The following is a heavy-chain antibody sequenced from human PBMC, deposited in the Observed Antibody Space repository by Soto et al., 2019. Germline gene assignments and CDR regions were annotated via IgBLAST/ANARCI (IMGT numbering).Heavy chain of an antibody. CDR1: GFTFSSYG. V-gene: IGHV3-33*01. CDR2: IWYDGSNK. Sequence: QVQLVESGGGVVQPGRSLRLSCAASGFTFSSYGMHWVRQAPGKGLEWVAVIWYDGSNKYYADSVKGRFTISRDNSKNTLYLQMNSLRAEDTAVYYCASAHSSSWDYYYYGMDVWGQGTTVTVSS. D-gene: IGHD6-13*01. CDR3: ASAHSSSWDYYYYGMDV. J-gene: IGHJ6*02.